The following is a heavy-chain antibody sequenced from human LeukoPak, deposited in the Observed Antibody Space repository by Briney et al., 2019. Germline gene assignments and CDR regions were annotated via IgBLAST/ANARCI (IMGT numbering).Heavy chain of an antibody. CDR2: IYTSGST. J-gene: IGHJ4*02. CDR3: ATTRVVPAAIVN. CDR1: GGSISSGSYY. Sequence: PSETLSLTCTLSGGSISSGSYYWSWIRQPAGKGLEWIVRIYTSGSTNYNPSLKSRVTISVDTSKNQFSLRMSSVTAADTAVYYCATTRVVPAAIVNWGQGTLVTVSS. V-gene: IGHV4-61*02. D-gene: IGHD2-2*01.